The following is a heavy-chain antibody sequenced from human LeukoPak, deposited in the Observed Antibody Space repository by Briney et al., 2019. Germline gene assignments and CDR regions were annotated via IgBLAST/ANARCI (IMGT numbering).Heavy chain of an antibody. Sequence: SETLSLTCAVSGGSIRNSSFYWGWIRQPPGKGLEWIASIYNSGTTYYNPSLKSRITIFVDTSKNQVSLKLRSVTAADTAVYYCARGPQGYLDYWGQGTLVTVSS. CDR2: IYNSGTT. CDR1: GGSIRNSSFY. V-gene: IGHV4-39*01. J-gene: IGHJ4*02. CDR3: ARGPQGYLDY.